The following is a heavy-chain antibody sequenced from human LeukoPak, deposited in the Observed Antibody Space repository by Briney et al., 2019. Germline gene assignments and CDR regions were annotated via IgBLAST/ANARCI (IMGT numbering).Heavy chain of an antibody. Sequence: GGSLRLSCAASGFTFSSQAMRWVRQAPGKGLEWVSAINSGGDSTSYTGSVKGRFTISRDNSKNTLYLQMNSLRAEDTAVYFCAKVRDHGVDVWGQGTTVTVSS. V-gene: IGHV3-23*01. CDR3: AKVRDHGVDV. CDR1: GFTFSSQA. J-gene: IGHJ6*02. CDR2: INSGGDST.